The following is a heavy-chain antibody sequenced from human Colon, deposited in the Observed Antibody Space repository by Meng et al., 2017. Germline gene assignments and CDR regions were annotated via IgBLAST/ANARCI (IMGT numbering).Heavy chain of an antibody. V-gene: IGHV3-30*04. CDR1: GFTFSSYA. Sequence: GESLKISCAASGFTFSSYAMHWVRQAPGKGLEWVAVISYDGSNKYYADSVKGRFTISRDNSKNTLYLQMNSLRAEDTAVYYCARVHSSSWYYFDYWGQGTLVPVSS. CDR3: ARVHSSSWYYFDY. CDR2: ISYDGSNK. D-gene: IGHD6-13*01. J-gene: IGHJ4*02.